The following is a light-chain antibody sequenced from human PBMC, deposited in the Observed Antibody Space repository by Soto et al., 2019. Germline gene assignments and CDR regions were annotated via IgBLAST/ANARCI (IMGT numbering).Light chain of an antibody. CDR1: HSISSY. J-gene: IGKJ1*01. Sequence: DVQMTQSPSSVSASVGDRVTITCRASHSISSYLNWYQQKPGKAPKLLIYAASSLQSGVPSRFSGSGSGTDFTLTISSLQPEGFATYYCQQSYSTPRTFGQGTKVDIK. V-gene: IGKV1-39*01. CDR3: QQSYSTPRT. CDR2: AAS.